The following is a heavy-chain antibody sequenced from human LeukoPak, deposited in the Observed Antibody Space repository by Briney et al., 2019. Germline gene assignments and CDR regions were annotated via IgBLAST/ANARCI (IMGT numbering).Heavy chain of an antibody. J-gene: IGHJ6*02. CDR2: ISGSGGST. CDR3: AKAHYWGLRVDMDV. V-gene: IGHV3-23*01. Sequence: PGGSLRLSCAASGFTFSSYAVSWVRQAPGKGLEWVSAISGSGGSTYYADSVKGRFTISRDNSKNTLYLQMNSLRAEDTAVYYCAKAHYWGLRVDMDVWGQGTTVTVSS. D-gene: IGHD7-27*01. CDR1: GFTFSSYA.